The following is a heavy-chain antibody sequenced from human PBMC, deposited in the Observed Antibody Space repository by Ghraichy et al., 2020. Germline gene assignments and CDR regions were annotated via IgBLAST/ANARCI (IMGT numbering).Heavy chain of an antibody. CDR3: AKAPGGVCSSTSCYYYYGMDV. CDR2: ISGSGGST. CDR1: GFTFSSYA. Sequence: GSLRLSCAASGFTFSSYAMSWVRQAPGKGLEWVSAISGSGGSTYYADSVKGRFTISRDNSKNTLYLQMNSLRAEDTAVYYCAKAPGGVCSSTSCYYYYGMDVWGQGTTVTVSS. V-gene: IGHV3-23*01. D-gene: IGHD2-2*01. J-gene: IGHJ6*02.